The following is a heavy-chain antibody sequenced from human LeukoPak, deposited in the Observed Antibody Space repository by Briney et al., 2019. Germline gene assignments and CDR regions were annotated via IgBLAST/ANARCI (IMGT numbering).Heavy chain of an antibody. CDR1: GFSFDDYG. CDR2: INWNGGST. V-gene: IGHV3-20*04. CDR3: AELGITMIGGV. J-gene: IGHJ6*04. Sequence: GGSLRPSCAASGFSFDDYGMSWVRQAPGKGLEWVSGINWNGGSTGYADSVKGRFTISRDNAKNSLYLQMNSLRAEDTAVYYCAELGITMIGGVWGKGTTVTISS. D-gene: IGHD3-10*02.